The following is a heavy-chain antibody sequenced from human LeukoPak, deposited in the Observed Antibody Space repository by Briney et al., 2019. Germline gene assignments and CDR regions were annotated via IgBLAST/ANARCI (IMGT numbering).Heavy chain of an antibody. CDR2: IYYSGST. V-gene: IGHV4-30-4*08. CDR1: GGSISSGDYY. D-gene: IGHD3-3*01. CDR3: ARASIFGVVIINFDY. J-gene: IGHJ4*02. Sequence: SETLSLTCTVSGGSISSGDYYWSWIRQPPGKGLEWIGYIYYSGSTYYNPSLKSRVTISVDTSKNQFSLKLSSVTAADTAVYYCARASIFGVVIINFDYWGQGTLVTVSS.